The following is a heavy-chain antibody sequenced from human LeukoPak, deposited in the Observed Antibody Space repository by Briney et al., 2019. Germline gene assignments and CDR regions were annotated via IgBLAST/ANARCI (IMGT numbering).Heavy chain of an antibody. V-gene: IGHV4-30-4*08. D-gene: IGHD7-27*01. CDR1: GGSISSGDYY. CDR3: ARIEANWGLMAFDY. CDR2: IYYSGST. Sequence: SQTLSLTCTVSGGSISSGDYYWSWIRQPPGKGLEWFGYIYYSGSTYYNPSLKSRVTISVDTSKNQFSLKLSSVTAADTAVYYCARIEANWGLMAFDYWGQGTLVTVSS. J-gene: IGHJ4*02.